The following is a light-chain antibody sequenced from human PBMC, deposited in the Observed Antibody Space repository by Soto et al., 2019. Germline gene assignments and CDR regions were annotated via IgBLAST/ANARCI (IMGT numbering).Light chain of an antibody. CDR2: GFS. CDR1: KNYVRRYSY. Sequence: QSGRTHPAPVSGSPGPSIAFSFPGNKNYVRRYSYGSRYQQHPGKGTERRMHGFSNRRSWVADGFSGSKSGNTASLTISGLQADDEADSSCSSHTSYSSRVFGTRTKVTVL. CDR3: SSHTSYSSRV. V-gene: IGLV2-14*01. J-gene: IGLJ1*01.